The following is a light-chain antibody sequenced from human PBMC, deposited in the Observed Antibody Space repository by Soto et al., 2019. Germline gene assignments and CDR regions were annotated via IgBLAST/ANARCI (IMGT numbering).Light chain of an antibody. CDR2: EVN. V-gene: IGLV2-18*02. CDR1: SSDIGSYNR. Sequence: QSALTQPPSVSGSPGQSVTISCTGTSSDIGSYNRVSWYQQPPGTAPKLMVYEVNNRPSGVPDRFSGSKSGNTASLTISGLQAEDEADYYCSSYPSTYLVFGGGTKVTVL. CDR3: SSYPSTYLV. J-gene: IGLJ2*01.